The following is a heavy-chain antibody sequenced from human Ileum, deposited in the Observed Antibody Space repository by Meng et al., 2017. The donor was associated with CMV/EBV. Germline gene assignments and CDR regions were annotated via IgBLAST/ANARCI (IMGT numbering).Heavy chain of an antibody. CDR2: INQGGSEK. CDR1: GGSVTSRVYN. V-gene: IGHV3-7*01. D-gene: IGHD4-11*01. CDR3: ATHWRGTGSNCLDY. J-gene: IGHJ4*02. Sequence: GGSLRLSCIVSGGSVTSRVYNWNWIRQSPGKGLEWVANINQGGSEKNYVDSVKGRFTISRDNAKNSLFLQMNSLGAEDTAVYYCATHWRGTGSNCLDYWGQGTLVTVSS.